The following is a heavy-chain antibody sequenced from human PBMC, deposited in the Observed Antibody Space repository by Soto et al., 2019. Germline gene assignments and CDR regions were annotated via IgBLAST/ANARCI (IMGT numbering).Heavy chain of an antibody. CDR1: GFTFSSYV. V-gene: IGHV3-33*01. J-gene: IGHJ6*02. D-gene: IGHD6-6*01. CDR2: IWYDGSNK. Sequence: GGSLRLSCAASGFTFSSYVMHWVRQAPGKGLEWVAVIWYDGSNKYYADSVKGRFTISRDNSKNTLYLQMNSLRAEDTAVYYCARAAEWGSSSSGIYYYYYYGMDVWGQGPTVTVSS. CDR3: ARAAEWGSSSSGIYYYYYYGMDV.